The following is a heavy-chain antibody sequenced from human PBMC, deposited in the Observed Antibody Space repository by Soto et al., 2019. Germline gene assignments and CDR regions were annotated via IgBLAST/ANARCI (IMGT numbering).Heavy chain of an antibody. CDR3: ANSPPSTTGTYYYYGMDV. CDR2: ISGDGGST. D-gene: IGHD1-1*01. V-gene: IGHV3-43*02. J-gene: IGHJ6*02. CDR1: GFTFDDYA. Sequence: GESLKISCAASGFTFDDYAMHWVRQAPGKGLEWVSLISGDGGSTYYADSVKGRFTISRDNSKNSLYLQMNSLRTEDTALYYCANSPPSTTGTYYYYGMDVWGQGTTVTVSS.